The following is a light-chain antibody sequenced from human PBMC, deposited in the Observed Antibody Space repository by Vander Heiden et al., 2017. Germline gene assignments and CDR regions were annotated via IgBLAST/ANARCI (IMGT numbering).Light chain of an antibody. J-gene: IGLJ1*01. CDR2: DVS. Sequence: QSALTQPASVSGSPGQPITISCTGSSSDIGGYNYVSWYQQHPGKAPKLMIHDVSDRPSGVSNRFSGSKSGNTASLTISGLQAEDEADYYCCSYTSSSTLYVFGTGTKVTVL. CDR3: CSYTSSSTLYV. V-gene: IGLV2-14*03. CDR1: SSDIGGYNY.